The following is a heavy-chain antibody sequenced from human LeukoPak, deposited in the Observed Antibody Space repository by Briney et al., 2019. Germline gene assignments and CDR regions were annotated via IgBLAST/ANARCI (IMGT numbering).Heavy chain of an antibody. CDR3: ARDQEAFDY. V-gene: IGHV1-46*01. CDR1: GYSFTSNY. CDR2: IYPSDGST. Sequence: ASVKVSCKASGYSFTSNYIHWVRQAPGQGLEWMGMIYPSDGSTSYAQKFHGRVTVTRDTSTSTVHMELSGLRSEDTAVYYCARDQEAFDYRGQGTLVTVSS. J-gene: IGHJ4*02.